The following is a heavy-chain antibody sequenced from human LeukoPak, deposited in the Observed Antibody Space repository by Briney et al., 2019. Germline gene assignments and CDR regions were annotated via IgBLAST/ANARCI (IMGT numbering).Heavy chain of an antibody. V-gene: IGHV1-18*01. CDR2: ISAYNGNT. D-gene: IGHD3-22*01. CDR3: ARVEAPIVVVSSFDY. CDR1: GGTFSSYA. J-gene: IGHJ4*02. Sequence: ASVKVSCKASGGTFSSYAISWVRQAPGQGLEWMGWISAYNGNTNYAQKLQGRVTMTTDTSTSTAYMELRSLRSDDTAVYYCARVEAPIVVVSSFDYWGQGTLVTVSS.